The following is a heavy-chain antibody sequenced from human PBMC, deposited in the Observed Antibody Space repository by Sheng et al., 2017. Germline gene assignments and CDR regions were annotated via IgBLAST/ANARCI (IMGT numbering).Heavy chain of an antibody. V-gene: IGHV1-24*01. Sequence: QVQLVQSGAEVKKPGASVKVSCKVTGYTLSEVSMHWVRQAPGKGLEWMGGFDPEEGETIFAQKFQGRVTLTEDTSTDTAYMELGSLRPEDTAVYYCATGRGGYDDTWYWFDPWGQGTLVIVSS. CDR3: ATGRGGYDDTWYWFDP. CDR2: FDPEEGET. CDR1: GYTLSEVS. D-gene: IGHD3-16*01. J-gene: IGHJ5*02.